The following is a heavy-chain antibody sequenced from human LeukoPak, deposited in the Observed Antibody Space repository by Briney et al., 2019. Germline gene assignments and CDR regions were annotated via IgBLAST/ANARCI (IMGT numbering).Heavy chain of an antibody. D-gene: IGHD1-26*01. Sequence: NPSETLSLTCTVSGGSISSYYWSWIRQPPGKGLEWIGYIYYSGSTNYNPSLKSRVTISVDTSKNQFSLKLSSVTAADTAVHYCARHSSGSYVLAYGGLDYWGQGTLVTVSS. CDR3: ARHSSGSYVLAYGGLDY. CDR2: IYYSGST. V-gene: IGHV4-59*08. J-gene: IGHJ4*02. CDR1: GGSISSYY.